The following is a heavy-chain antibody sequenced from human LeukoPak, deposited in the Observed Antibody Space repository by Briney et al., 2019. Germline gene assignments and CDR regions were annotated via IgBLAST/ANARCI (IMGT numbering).Heavy chain of an antibody. D-gene: IGHD2-21*01. Sequence: GGSLRLSCAASGFTFSSYAMSWVRQAPGKGLEWVSAISGSGGSTYYADSVKGRFTISRDNSKNTLYLQMNSLRAEDTAVYYCARDCGGDCYESWDAFDIWGQGTMVTVSS. V-gene: IGHV3-23*01. CDR2: ISGSGGST. CDR3: ARDCGGDCYESWDAFDI. CDR1: GFTFSSYA. J-gene: IGHJ3*02.